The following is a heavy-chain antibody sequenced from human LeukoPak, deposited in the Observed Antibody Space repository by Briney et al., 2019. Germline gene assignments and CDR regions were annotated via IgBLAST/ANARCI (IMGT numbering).Heavy chain of an antibody. Sequence: PSETLSLTCAVYGGSFSGYYWSWIRQPPGKGLEWIGEINHSGSTYYNPSLKSRVTISVDTSKSQFSLKLSSVTAADTAVYYCATWNYYYYGMDVWGQGTTVTVSS. CDR1: GGSFSGYY. J-gene: IGHJ6*02. V-gene: IGHV4-34*09. CDR2: INHSGST. D-gene: IGHD1-1*01. CDR3: ATWNYYYYGMDV.